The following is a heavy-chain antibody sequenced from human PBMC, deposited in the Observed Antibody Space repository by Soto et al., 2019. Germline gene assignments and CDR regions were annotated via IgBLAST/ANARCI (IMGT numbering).Heavy chain of an antibody. CDR2: IYYSGST. V-gene: IGHV4-59*01. D-gene: IGHD3-16*01. CDR1: GGSISSYY. J-gene: IGHJ4*02. Sequence: SETLSLTCTVSGGSISSYYWSWIRQPPGKGLEWIGYIYYSGSTNYNPSLKSRVTISVDTSKNQFSLKLSSVTAADTAVYYCARTYTRLGEYYYFDYWGQGTLVTVSS. CDR3: ARTYTRLGEYYYFDY.